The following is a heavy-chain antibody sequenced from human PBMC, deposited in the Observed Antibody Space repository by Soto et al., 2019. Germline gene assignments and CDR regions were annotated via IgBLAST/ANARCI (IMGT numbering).Heavy chain of an antibody. J-gene: IGHJ4*02. D-gene: IGHD4-17*01. CDR3: ANTYGDYAKGLFDN. V-gene: IGHV3-30*18. CDR1: GFTFSSYG. CDR2: ISYDGSNK. Sequence: GGSLRLSCAASGFTFSSYGMHWVRQAPGKGLEWVAVISYDGSNKYYADSVKGRFTISRDNSKNTLYLQMNSLRAEDTAVYYCANTYGDYAKGLFDNWGQGTQVTVSS.